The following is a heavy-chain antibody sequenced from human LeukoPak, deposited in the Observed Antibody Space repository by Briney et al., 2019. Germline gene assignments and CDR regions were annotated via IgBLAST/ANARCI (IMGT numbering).Heavy chain of an antibody. V-gene: IGHV4-39*07. D-gene: IGHD3-10*01. CDR3: AREEPLNYQRITKGPDY. J-gene: IGHJ4*02. CDR1: GGSISSSSYY. CDR2: IYYSGST. Sequence: PSETLSLTCTVSGGSISSSSYYWGWIRQPPGKGLEWIGSIYYSGSTYYNPSLKSRVTISVDTSKNQFSLKLSSVTAADTAVYYCAREEPLNYQRITKGPDYWGQGTLVTVSS.